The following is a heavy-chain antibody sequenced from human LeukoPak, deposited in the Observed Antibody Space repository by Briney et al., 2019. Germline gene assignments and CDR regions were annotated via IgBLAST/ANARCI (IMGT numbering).Heavy chain of an antibody. CDR2: INPKSGDT. CDR1: GYSFTDYY. D-gene: IGHD3-10*01. CDR3: ARGREIHGGSDTKLDDY. Sequence: ASVKVSCKASGYSFTDYYMHWVRQAPGQGLEWMGWINPKSGDTSYAQKFQGRVTMTRDTSINTVDMDLSGLTSDDTAVFYCARGREIHGGSDTKLDDYWGQGTLVTVSS. J-gene: IGHJ4*02. V-gene: IGHV1-2*02.